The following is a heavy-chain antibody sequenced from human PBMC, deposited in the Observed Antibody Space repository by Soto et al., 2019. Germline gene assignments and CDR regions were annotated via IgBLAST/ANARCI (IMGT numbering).Heavy chain of an antibody. J-gene: IGHJ4*02. D-gene: IGHD3-22*01. Sequence: ASVKVSCKASGYTFTSYYMHWVRQAPGQGPEWMGIINPSGGSTSYAQKFQGRVTMTRDTSTSAVYMELSSLRSEDTAVYYCAGNPFYYDSSGYYYPDYWGQGTLVTVSS. CDR2: INPSGGST. V-gene: IGHV1-46*01. CDR3: AGNPFYYDSSGYYYPDY. CDR1: GYTFTSYY.